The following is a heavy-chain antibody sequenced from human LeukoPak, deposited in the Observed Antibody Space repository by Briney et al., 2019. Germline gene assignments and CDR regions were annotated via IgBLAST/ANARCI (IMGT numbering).Heavy chain of an antibody. J-gene: IGHJ6*02. D-gene: IGHD6-6*01. V-gene: IGHV3-21*06. CDR3: ARGSLASEYSSRDYYYGMDV. Sequence: GGSLRLSCAVSGFTFSSYSMNWVRQAPGKGLEWVSSISSRSYKYYADSVKGRFTISRDNAKNSLYLQMNSLRAEDTAVYYCARGSLASEYSSRDYYYGMDVWGQGTTVTVSS. CDR2: ISSRSYK. CDR1: GFTFSSYS.